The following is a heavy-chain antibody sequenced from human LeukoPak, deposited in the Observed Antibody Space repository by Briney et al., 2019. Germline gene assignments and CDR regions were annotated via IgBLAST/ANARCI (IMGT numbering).Heavy chain of an antibody. CDR3: ARGRTNSGWFDP. Sequence: GGSLRLSCAASGFTFGAYTINWVRQAPGKGLEWVSSISSSSSYIYYADSVKGRFTISRDNAKNSLYLQMNSLRAEDTAVYYCARGRTNSGWFDPWGQGTLVTVSS. CDR2: ISSSSSYI. J-gene: IGHJ5*02. CDR1: GFTFGAYT. D-gene: IGHD4-23*01. V-gene: IGHV3-21*01.